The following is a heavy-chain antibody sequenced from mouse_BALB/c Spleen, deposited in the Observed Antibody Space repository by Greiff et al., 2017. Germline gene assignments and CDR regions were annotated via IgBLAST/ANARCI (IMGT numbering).Heavy chain of an antibody. CDR1: GYSITSGYY. Sequence: VQLKESGPGLVKPSQSLSLTCSVTGYSITSGYYWNWIRQFPGNKLEWMGYISYDGSNNYNPSLKNRISITRDTSKNQFFLKLNSVTTEDTATYYCARLGDAMDYWGQGTSVTVSS. V-gene: IGHV3-6*02. J-gene: IGHJ4*01. CDR2: ISYDGSN. CDR3: ARLGDAMDY.